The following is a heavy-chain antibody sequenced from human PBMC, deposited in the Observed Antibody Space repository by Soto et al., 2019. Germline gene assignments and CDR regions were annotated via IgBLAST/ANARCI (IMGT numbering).Heavy chain of an antibody. V-gene: IGHV1-18*04. CDR2: ISAYNGNT. D-gene: IGHD2-2*02. CDR3: ARYCSSTSCYTADY. Sequence: SVKVSCKASGYTFTSYGISWVRQAPGQGLEWMGWISAYNGNTNYAQKLQGRVTMTTDTSTSTAYMELRSLRSDDTAVYYCARYCSSTSCYTADYWGQGTLVTVSS. CDR1: GYTFTSYG. J-gene: IGHJ4*02.